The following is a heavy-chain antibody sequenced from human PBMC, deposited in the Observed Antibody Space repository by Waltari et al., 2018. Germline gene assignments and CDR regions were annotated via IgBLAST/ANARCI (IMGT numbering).Heavy chain of an antibody. D-gene: IGHD2-8*01. V-gene: IGHV4-4*09. CDR2: IYTDETT. CDR3: VKMGSAVFNYIDK. J-gene: IGHJ4*02. CDR1: GGSIRSYY. Sequence: QVQLQESGPGLVKPSETLSLSCTVPGGSIRSYYWSWVRQTPGMDLEWIGYIYTDETTKYNPSRERRVTMSVDTSKNQISRGLRSVTAADTATYYCVKMGSAVFNYIDKWGQGTLVSVSA.